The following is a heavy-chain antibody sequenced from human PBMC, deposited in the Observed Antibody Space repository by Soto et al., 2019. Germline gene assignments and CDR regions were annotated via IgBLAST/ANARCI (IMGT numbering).Heavy chain of an antibody. CDR3: AGDSLIVVVPVACFVF. D-gene: IGHD2-2*01. Sequence: GRSRRLSCAASGFNSDENGMSWGRQAPGKGLEWVSGINWNGVSTGYADSVKGRFTISRDNAKNSLYLQMNSLRAEDTVLYYGAGDSLIVVVPVACFVFWGQGA. J-gene: IGHJ4*02. V-gene: IGHV3-20*04. CDR2: INWNGVST. CDR1: GFNSDENG.